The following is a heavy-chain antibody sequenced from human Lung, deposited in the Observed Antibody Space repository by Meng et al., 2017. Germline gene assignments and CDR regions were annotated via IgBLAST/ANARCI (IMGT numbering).Heavy chain of an antibody. CDR1: GGSFSDYY. V-gene: IGHV4-34*01. CDR2: INHSGST. J-gene: IGHJ4*02. CDR3: ARGPTTMAHDFDY. Sequence: QVPLPQWGPGLLKPSGALCLTCLVFGGSFSDYYWSWIRQPPGKGLELIGEINHSGSTNYNPSLESRATISVDTSQNNLSLKLSSVTAADSAVYYCARGPTTMAHDFDYWGQGTLVTVSS. D-gene: IGHD4-11*01.